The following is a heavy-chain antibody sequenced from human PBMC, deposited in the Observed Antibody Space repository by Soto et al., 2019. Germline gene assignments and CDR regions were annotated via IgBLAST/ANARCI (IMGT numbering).Heavy chain of an antibody. CDR1: GGTFSSYA. V-gene: IGHV1-69*01. J-gene: IGHJ6*02. CDR2: IIPIFGTA. CDR3: ARDNYDFWSGYKSDYYYGMDV. D-gene: IGHD3-3*01. Sequence: VKVSCKASGGTFSSYAISWVRQAPGQGLEWMGGIIPIFGTANYAQKFQGRVTITADESTSTAYMELSSLRSEDTAVYYCARDNYDFWSGYKSDYYYGMDVWGQGTTVTVSS.